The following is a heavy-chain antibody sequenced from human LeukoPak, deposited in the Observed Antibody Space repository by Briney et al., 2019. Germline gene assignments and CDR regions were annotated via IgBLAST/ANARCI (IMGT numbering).Heavy chain of an antibody. J-gene: IGHJ4*02. CDR2: IRYDGGNK. D-gene: IGHD2-2*01. V-gene: IGHV3-30*02. CDR1: GFTFSSYG. Sequence: GESLKISCAASGFTFSSYGMHWVRQAPGKGLEWVAFIRYDGGNKYYADSVKGRFTISRDNSKNTLYLQMNSLRAEDTAVYYCAKASDIVVVPAALFDYWGQGTLVTVSS. CDR3: AKASDIVVVPAALFDY.